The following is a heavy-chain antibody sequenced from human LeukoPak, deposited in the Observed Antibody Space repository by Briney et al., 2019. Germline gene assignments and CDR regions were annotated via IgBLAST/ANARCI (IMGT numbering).Heavy chain of an antibody. J-gene: IGHJ4*02. V-gene: IGHV1-69*01. D-gene: IGHD6-13*01. CDR2: IIPIFGTA. Sequence: SVKVSCKASGGTFSNYGISWVRQAPGQGLEWMGGIIPIFGTANYAQKFQGRVTITADESTSTAYMDLSSLRSEDTAVYYCARGGIAAAGSHFDYWGQGTLVTVSS. CDR3: ARGGIAAAGSHFDY. CDR1: GGTFSNYG.